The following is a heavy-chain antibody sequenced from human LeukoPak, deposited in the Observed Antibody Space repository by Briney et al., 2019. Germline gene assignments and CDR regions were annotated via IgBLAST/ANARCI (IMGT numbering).Heavy chain of an antibody. J-gene: IGHJ4*02. CDR3: ARQEVLYHFAY. CDR1: GDRCTSYW. V-gene: IGHV5-51*01. CDR2: IYAGGAES. Sequence: GESLKISCKGSGDRCTSYWVGGLRQMPGKGLDWMGIIYAGGAESRYSPSFQGHVTISADKSISTACLQWSSMKASDTAMYYCARQEVLYHFAYWGQGTLVTVSS. D-gene: IGHD2-2*02.